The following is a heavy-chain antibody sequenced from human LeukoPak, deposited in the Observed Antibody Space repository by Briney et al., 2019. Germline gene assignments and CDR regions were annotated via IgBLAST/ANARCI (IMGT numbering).Heavy chain of an antibody. J-gene: IGHJ3*02. V-gene: IGHV4-39*07. D-gene: IGHD6-13*01. CDR2: IYYSGST. CDR1: GGSISSSSYY. CDR3: ARDWPHSSSWVGDGFFDI. Sequence: SETLSLTCTVSGGSISSSSYYWGWIRQPPGKGLEWIGSIYYSGSTYYNPSLKSRVTMSVDTSKNQFSLKLSSVTAADTAVYYCARDWPHSSSWVGDGFFDIWGQGTMVTVSS.